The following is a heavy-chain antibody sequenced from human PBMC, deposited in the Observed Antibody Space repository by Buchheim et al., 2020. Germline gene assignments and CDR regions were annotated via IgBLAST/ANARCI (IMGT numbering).Heavy chain of an antibody. CDR1: GGSISSSNW. V-gene: IGHV4-4*02. D-gene: IGHD5-24*01. J-gene: IGHJ4*02. Sequence: QVQLQESGPGLVKPSGTLSLTCAVSGGSISSSNWWSWVRQPPGKGLEWIGYIYYSGSTYYNPSLKSRVTISVDTSKNQFSLKLSSVTAADTAVYYCARAVEMATTYYFDYWGQGTL. CDR3: ARAVEMATTYYFDY. CDR2: IYYSGST.